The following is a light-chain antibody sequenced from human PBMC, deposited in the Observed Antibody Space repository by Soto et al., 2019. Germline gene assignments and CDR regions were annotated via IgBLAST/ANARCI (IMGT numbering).Light chain of an antibody. J-gene: IGKJ1*01. CDR3: QQYNDYFTWT. V-gene: IGKV1-5*01. Sequence: DIHMTKSPSTLSASVGDRVTITCRASQSISKWLAWYQQKPGKAPKVLIFDASILKSGVPSRFSGSGSGTEFTLTISILQPDDFATYYCQQYNDYFTWTFGQGNKV. CDR1: QSISKW. CDR2: DAS.